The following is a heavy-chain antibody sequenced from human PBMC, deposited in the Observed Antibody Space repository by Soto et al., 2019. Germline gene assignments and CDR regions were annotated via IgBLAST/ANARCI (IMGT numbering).Heavy chain of an antibody. V-gene: IGHV3-23*01. CDR2: ISGSGGST. Sequence: GGSLTLSCAASGFTFSSYAMSWVRQAPGKGLEWVSAISGSGGSTYYADSVKGRFTISRDNSKNTLYLQMNSLRAEDTAVYYCAKQGEVVVITPLDYWGQGTLVTVSS. CDR1: GFTFSSYA. J-gene: IGHJ4*02. D-gene: IGHD3-22*01. CDR3: AKQGEVVVITPLDY.